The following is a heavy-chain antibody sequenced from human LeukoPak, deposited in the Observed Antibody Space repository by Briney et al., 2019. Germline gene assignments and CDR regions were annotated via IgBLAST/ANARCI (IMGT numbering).Heavy chain of an antibody. CDR1: GGSFSGYY. CDR3: ASFHYYDSRTGGPIDY. V-gene: IGHV4-34*01. CDR2: INHSGST. Sequence: PSETLSFTCAVYGGSFSGYYWSWIRQPPGKGLEWIGEINHSGSTNYNPSLKSRVTISVDTSKNQFSLKLSSVTAADTAVYYCASFHYYDSRTGGPIDYWGQGTLVTVSS. J-gene: IGHJ4*02. D-gene: IGHD3-22*01.